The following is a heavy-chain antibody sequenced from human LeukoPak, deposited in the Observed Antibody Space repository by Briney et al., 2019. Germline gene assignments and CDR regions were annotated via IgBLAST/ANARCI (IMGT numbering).Heavy chain of an antibody. CDR1: GFTFSGYW. Sequence: SVGSLRLSCAASGFTFSGYWMSWIRQTPGKGLEWCGYIYYSGSTNYNPSLKSRVTISLDTSKNQFSLKLSSVTAADTAVYYCARMGRGYSYGYFDYWGQGTLVTVSS. CDR3: ARMGRGYSYGYFDY. CDR2: IYYSGST. J-gene: IGHJ4*02. D-gene: IGHD5-18*01. V-gene: IGHV4-59*01.